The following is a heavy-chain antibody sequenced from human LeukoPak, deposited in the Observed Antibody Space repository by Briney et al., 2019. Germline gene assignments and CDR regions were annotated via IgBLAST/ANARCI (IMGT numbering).Heavy chain of an antibody. CDR3: ARVLDSSTSRYQSLKY. CDR1: GFTFSSYW. CDR2: IKQDESEK. D-gene: IGHD2-2*01. V-gene: IGHV3-7*01. J-gene: IGHJ1*01. Sequence: GGSLRLSCAASGFTFSSYWMNWVRRAPGKGLEWVANIKQDESEKYYVDSVKGRFTISRDNAKNSQYLQMNNLRAEDTAVYYCARVLDSSTSRYQSLKYWGQGTLVTVSS.